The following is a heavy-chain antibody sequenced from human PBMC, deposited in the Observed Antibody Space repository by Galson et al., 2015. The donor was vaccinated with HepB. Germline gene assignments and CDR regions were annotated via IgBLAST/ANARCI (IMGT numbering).Heavy chain of an antibody. Sequence: SLRLSCAASGFTFSNYAMSWVRQAPGKGLEWVSAISGSGGSTYYADSVKGRFTISRDNSKNTLYLQMNSLRAEDTAVYYCAKVLYSSSWYTDASLDYWGQGTLVTVSS. CDR1: GFTFSNYA. V-gene: IGHV3-23*01. J-gene: IGHJ4*02. CDR2: ISGSGGST. CDR3: AKVLYSSSWYTDASLDY. D-gene: IGHD6-13*01.